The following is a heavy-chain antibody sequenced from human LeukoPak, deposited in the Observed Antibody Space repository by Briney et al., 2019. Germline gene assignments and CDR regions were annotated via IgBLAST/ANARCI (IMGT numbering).Heavy chain of an antibody. CDR3: ATHPGRSRGGFFEY. CDR2: ISGSGGST. D-gene: IGHD6-19*01. Sequence: GGSLRLSCAASGFTFSSYAMSWVRQAPGKGLEWVSAISGSGGSTYYADSVKGRFTISRDNSKNTLYLQMNSLRAEDTAVYYCATHPGRSRGGFFEYWGQGTLVTVSS. CDR1: GFTFSSYA. J-gene: IGHJ4*02. V-gene: IGHV3-23*01.